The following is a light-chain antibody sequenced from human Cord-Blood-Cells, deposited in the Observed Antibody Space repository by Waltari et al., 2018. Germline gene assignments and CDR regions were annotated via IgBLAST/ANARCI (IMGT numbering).Light chain of an antibody. Sequence: DIQMTQSTSTLSASVGDRVTITCRASQSISSRLAWYQQKPGKAHKLLIYEASSLESGVPSRFSGSGSGTEFTLTISSLQPDDFATYYCQQYNSYSLTFGQGTKVEIK. CDR2: EAS. J-gene: IGKJ1*01. CDR1: QSISSR. V-gene: IGKV1-5*03. CDR3: QQYNSYSLT.